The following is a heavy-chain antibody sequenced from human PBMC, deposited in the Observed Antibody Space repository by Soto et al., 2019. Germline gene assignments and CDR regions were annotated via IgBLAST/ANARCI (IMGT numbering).Heavy chain of an antibody. CDR1: GGSISSYY. CDR2: IYHSGST. Sequence: SETLSLTCTVSGGSISSYYWSWIRQPPGRGLEWIGYIYHSGSTYYNPSLKSRVTISVDRSKNQFSLKLSSVTAADTAVYYCARVPGPWGQGTLVTVSS. J-gene: IGHJ5*02. V-gene: IGHV4-59*12. CDR3: ARVPGP.